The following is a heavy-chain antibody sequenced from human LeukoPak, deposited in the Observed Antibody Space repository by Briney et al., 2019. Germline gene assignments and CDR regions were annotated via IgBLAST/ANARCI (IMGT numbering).Heavy chain of an antibody. D-gene: IGHD6-13*01. CDR1: GFTFSSSA. V-gene: IGHV3-23*01. CDR3: AKPTSSWYRDGFDC. J-gene: IGHJ4*02. Sequence: GGSLRLSCAASGFTFSSSAMSWVRQAPGKGLEWVSAIGGGGSSTYYADSVKGRSTISRDNSKNTLYLQMNSLRADDTALYYCAKPTSSWYRDGFDCWGQGTLVTVSS. CDR2: IGGGGSST.